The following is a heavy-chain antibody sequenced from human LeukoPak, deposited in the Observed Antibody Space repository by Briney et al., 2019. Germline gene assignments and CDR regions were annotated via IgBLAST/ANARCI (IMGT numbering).Heavy chain of an antibody. CDR2: IYASGST. V-gene: IGHV4-61*02. CDR1: GGSISSGSYY. CDR3: ARGIVVDAFDI. Sequence: PSETLSLTCTVSGGSISSGSYYWSWIRQPAGKGLEWIGRIYASGSTNYNPSLKSRVTISVDTSKNQFSLKLSSVTAADTAVYYCARGIVVDAFDIWGQGTMVTVSS. J-gene: IGHJ3*02. D-gene: IGHD2-15*01.